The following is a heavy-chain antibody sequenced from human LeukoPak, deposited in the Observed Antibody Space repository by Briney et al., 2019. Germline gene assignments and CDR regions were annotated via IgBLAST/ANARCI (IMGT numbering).Heavy chain of an antibody. CDR1: GGSFSGYY. V-gene: IGHV4-34*01. Sequence: SETLSLTCAVYGGSFSGYYWSWIRQPPGKGLEWIGEINHSGSTNYNPSLKSLVTMSVDTSKNQFCLKLSSVTAADTAVYYCARGRAFGGVILTHWGQGTLVTVSS. CDR2: INHSGST. D-gene: IGHD3-16*01. CDR3: ARGRAFGGVILTH. J-gene: IGHJ4*02.